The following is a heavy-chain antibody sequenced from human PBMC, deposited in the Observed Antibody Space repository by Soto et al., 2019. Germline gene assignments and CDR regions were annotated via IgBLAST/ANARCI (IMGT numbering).Heavy chain of an antibody. CDR2: ISSSGNA. Sequence: QVQLQESGPGLLKPSETLSLTCTVSGASISTYYWSWIRQPPGKGLEWIGYISSSGNANYNPSLKSRVTISGDTSKSQFSLKLSSVTAADTAVYYCVKHHQQDYGVGVWGQGTTVTVSS. J-gene: IGHJ6*02. CDR3: VKHHQQDYGVGV. V-gene: IGHV4-59*01. CDR1: GASISTYY.